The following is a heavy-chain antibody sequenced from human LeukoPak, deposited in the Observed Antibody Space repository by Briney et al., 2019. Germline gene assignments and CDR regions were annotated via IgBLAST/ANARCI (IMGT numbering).Heavy chain of an antibody. CDR1: GGSFSGYY. D-gene: IGHD3-10*01. J-gene: IGHJ6*02. CDR3: ARVAGVSGSGSYWDYYYGMDV. V-gene: IGHV4-34*01. CDR2: INHSGST. Sequence: SETLSPTCAVYGGSFSGYYWSWIRQPPGKGLEWIGEINHSGSTNYNPPLKSRVTISVDTSKNQFSLKLSSVTAADTAVYYCARVAGVSGSGSYWDYYYGMDVWGQGTTVTVSS.